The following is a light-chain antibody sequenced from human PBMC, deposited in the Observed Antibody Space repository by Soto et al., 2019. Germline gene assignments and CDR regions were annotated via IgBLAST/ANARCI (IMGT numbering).Light chain of an antibody. V-gene: IGKV1-5*01. J-gene: IGKJ1*01. CDR2: DAS. CDR3: QQYNRYSRT. Sequence: DIQITQSPSTLSASVGDRVTNTCRASQSISSWLAWYQQKPGKAPKLIIYDASSLESGVPSRFSGSGSGTEFTLTISSLQPEDFATYYCQQYNRYSRTYGQGTKVDIK. CDR1: QSISSW.